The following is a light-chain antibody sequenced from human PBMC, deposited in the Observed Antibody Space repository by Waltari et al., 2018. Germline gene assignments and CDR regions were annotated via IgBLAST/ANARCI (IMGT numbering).Light chain of an antibody. CDR3: QQYNTYSWT. J-gene: IGKJ1*01. Sequence: IQMTQSPSTLSASVGDRVTITCRASQSVRTYLAWYQQKPGKAPKLLIYKASTLETGVPSRFSGSGSETEFTLTIASLQPDDFGTYYCQQYNTYSWTFGQGTEVDIK. V-gene: IGKV1-5*03. CDR1: QSVRTY. CDR2: KAS.